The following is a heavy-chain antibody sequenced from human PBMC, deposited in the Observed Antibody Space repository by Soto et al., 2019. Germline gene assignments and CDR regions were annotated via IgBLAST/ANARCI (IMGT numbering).Heavy chain of an antibody. V-gene: IGHV3-30-3*01. CDR1: GFTFSSYA. D-gene: IGHD2-2*01. Sequence: SLRLSCAASGFTFSSYAMHWVRQAPGKGLEWVAVISYDGSNKYYADSVKGRFTISRDNSKNSLYLQMNSLRAEDTAVYYCARDTPAAMGDYYYGMDVWGQGTTVTVSS. J-gene: IGHJ6*02. CDR3: ARDTPAAMGDYYYGMDV. CDR2: ISYDGSNK.